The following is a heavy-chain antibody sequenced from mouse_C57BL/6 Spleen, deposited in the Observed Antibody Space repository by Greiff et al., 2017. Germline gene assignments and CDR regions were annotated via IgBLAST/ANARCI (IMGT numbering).Heavy chain of an antibody. CDR3: ARAYYYGSSYWFAY. Sequence: QVHVKQPGAELVRPGTSVKLSCKASGYTFTSYWMHWVKQRPGQGLEWIGVIDPSDSYTNYNQKFKGKATLTVDTSSSTAYMQLSSLTSEDSAVYYCARAYYYGSSYWFAYWGQGTLVTVSA. J-gene: IGHJ3*01. CDR1: GYTFTSYW. D-gene: IGHD1-1*01. CDR2: IDPSDSYT. V-gene: IGHV1-59*01.